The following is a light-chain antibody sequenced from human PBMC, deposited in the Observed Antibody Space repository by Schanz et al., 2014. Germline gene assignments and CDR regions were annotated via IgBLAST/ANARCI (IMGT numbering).Light chain of an antibody. V-gene: IGKV3-20*01. CDR2: GAF. CDR1: QSISGYD. J-gene: IGKJ2*01. Sequence: EIVMTQSPATLSVSPGERATLSCKASQSISGYDLAWYQQKPGQAPRLLIYGAFDRATGIPDRFSGSGSGTDFTLTISRLEPEDFAVYYCQQYGDSPYTFGQGTKLEIK. CDR3: QQYGDSPYT.